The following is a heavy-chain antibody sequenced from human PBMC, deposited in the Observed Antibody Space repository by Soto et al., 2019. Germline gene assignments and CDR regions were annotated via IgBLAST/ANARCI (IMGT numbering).Heavy chain of an antibody. V-gene: IGHV1-3*01. J-gene: IGHJ4*02. CDR2: INPGNGNT. D-gene: IGHD6-19*01. Sequence: GASVKVSCKASGYTLSNYAMYWVRQATGQRLEWMGWINPGNGNTKYSQKFQGRVTITRDTSASTAYMELSSLRSEDTAVYYCARDYVAYSSGWYFHDYWGQGTLVTVSS. CDR3: ARDYVAYSSGWYFHDY. CDR1: GYTLSNYA.